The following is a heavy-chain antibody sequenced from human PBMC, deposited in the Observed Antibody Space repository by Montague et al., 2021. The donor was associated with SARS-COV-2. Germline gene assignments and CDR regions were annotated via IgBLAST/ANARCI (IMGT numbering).Heavy chain of an antibody. CDR2: IYYSGST. CDR3: AGSSAPSITIFGVSNTYWGFDL. J-gene: IGHJ2*01. CDR1: GGSISSGGYY. V-gene: IGHV4-31*03. Sequence: TLSLTCTVSGGSISSGGYYWSWIRQHPGKGLEWIGYIYYSGSTYYNPSLKSRVTISVDTSKNQFSLKLSSVTAAATAVYYCAGSSAPSITIFGVSNTYWGFDLWGRGTLVTVSS. D-gene: IGHD3-3*01.